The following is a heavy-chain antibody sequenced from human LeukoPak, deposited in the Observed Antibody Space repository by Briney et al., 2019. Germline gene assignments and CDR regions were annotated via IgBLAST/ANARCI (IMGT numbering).Heavy chain of an antibody. CDR1: GYTFTRHH. D-gene: IGHD4-11*01. CDR3: GGVTYSTDDHCDY. CDR2: IYPSSGGT. J-gene: IGHJ4*02. Sequence: ASVKVSCKTSGYTFTRHHIHWVRQAPAQGLEWMGWIYPSSGGTQYGQKFKGRVTMTRDTSLSTAYMELTRLQFDDTAVYYCGGVTYSTDDHCDYWGQGTLVSVSS. V-gene: IGHV1-2*02.